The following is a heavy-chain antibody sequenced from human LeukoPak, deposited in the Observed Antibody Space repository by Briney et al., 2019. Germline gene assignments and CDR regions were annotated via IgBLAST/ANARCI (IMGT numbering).Heavy chain of an antibody. J-gene: IGHJ4*02. CDR2: IVVGSGNT. CDR3: AAVPHYMVRGVIRNDY. D-gene: IGHD3-10*01. V-gene: IGHV1-58*01. Sequence: TSEKVSCKASGFTFTSSAVQWVRQARGQRLEWIGWIVVGSGNTNYAQKFQERVTITRDMSTSTAYMELSSLRSEDTAVYYCAAVPHYMVRGVIRNDYWGQGTLVTVSS. CDR1: GFTFTSSA.